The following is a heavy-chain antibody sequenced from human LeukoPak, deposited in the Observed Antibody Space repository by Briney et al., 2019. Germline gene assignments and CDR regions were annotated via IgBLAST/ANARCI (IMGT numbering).Heavy chain of an antibody. CDR2: ISYDGSNK. CDR3: AKPDYGDYYFDY. Sequence: GGSLRLSCAASGSTFSIYAMHWVRQAPGKGLEWVAVISYDGSNKYNADSVKGRFTISRDNSKNTLYLQMNSLRADDTAVYYCAKPDYGDYYFDYWGQGTLVTVSS. J-gene: IGHJ4*02. CDR1: GSTFSIYA. D-gene: IGHD4-17*01. V-gene: IGHV3-30-3*02.